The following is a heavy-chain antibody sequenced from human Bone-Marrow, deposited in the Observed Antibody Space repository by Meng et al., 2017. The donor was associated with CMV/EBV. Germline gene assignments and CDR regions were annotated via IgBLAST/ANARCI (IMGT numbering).Heavy chain of an antibody. CDR2: IIPILGIA. J-gene: IGHJ5*02. CDR3: ATAVTIFGMTDNWFDP. CDR1: GGTFSSYT. V-gene: IGHV1-69*02. Sequence: SVKVSCKASGGTFSSYTISWVRQAPGQGLEWMGRIIPILGIANYAQKFQGRVTITADKSTSTAYMELSSLRSEDTAVYYCATAVTIFGMTDNWFDPWGQGTLVTVSS. D-gene: IGHD3-3*01.